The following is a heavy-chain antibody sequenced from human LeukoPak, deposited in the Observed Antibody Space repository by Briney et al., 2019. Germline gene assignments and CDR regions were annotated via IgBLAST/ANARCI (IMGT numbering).Heavy chain of an antibody. Sequence: SGGSLGLSCAASGFTFSSYAMSWVRQAPGKGLEWVSAISGSGGSTYYADSVKGRFTISRDNSKNTLYLQMNSLRAEDTAVYYCAKFLWFGELSSYYFDYWGQGTLVTVSS. CDR1: GFTFSSYA. J-gene: IGHJ4*02. CDR3: AKFLWFGELSSYYFDY. V-gene: IGHV3-23*01. CDR2: ISGSGGST. D-gene: IGHD3-10*01.